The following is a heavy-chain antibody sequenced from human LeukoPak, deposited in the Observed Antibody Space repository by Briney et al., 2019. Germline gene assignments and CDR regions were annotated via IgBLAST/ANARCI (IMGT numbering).Heavy chain of an antibody. CDR2: VSGGGTST. D-gene: IGHD6-19*01. V-gene: IGHV3-23*01. CDR3: AKRITVSAGFSFDC. Sequence: PGGSLRLSCVGSGFSFSRFAMSWVRQAPGKGLEWVSSVSGGGTSTWYADSVKGRFSISRDDSKNMQFLQMNSLRPEDTALYFCAKRITVSAGFSFDCWGQGILVTVSS. J-gene: IGHJ4*02. CDR1: GFSFSRFA.